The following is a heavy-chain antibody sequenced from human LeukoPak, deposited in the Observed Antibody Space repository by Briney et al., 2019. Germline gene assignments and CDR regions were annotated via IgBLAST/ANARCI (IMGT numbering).Heavy chain of an antibody. J-gene: IGHJ4*02. CDR2: ISGSGGST. V-gene: IGHV3-23*01. CDR1: GFTFSSYA. D-gene: IGHD5-24*01. Sequence: TGGSLRLSCAASGFTFSSYAMIWVRQAPGKGLEWVSAISGSGGSTYYADSVKGRFTISRDNSKKQLYLKMNSLRAEDTAVYYCAMTRDGYNLDFDYWGQGTLVTVSS. CDR3: AMTRDGYNLDFDY.